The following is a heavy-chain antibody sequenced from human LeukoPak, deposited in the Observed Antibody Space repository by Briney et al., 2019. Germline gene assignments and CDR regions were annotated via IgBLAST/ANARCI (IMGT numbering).Heavy chain of an antibody. Sequence: PSETLSLTCAVSGYSISSGYYWGWIRQPPGKGLEWIGSIYHSGSTYYNPSLKSRVTISVDTSKNQFSLKLSSVTAADTAVYYCVRSPYYYYHMDVWGKGTSVTVSS. V-gene: IGHV4-38-2*01. J-gene: IGHJ6*03. CDR3: VRSPYYYYHMDV. CDR2: IYHSGST. CDR1: GYSISSGYY.